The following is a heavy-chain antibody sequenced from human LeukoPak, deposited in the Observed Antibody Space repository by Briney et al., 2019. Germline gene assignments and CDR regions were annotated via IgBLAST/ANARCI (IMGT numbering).Heavy chain of an antibody. Sequence: ASVKVSCKASGYTFTSYYMHWVRQAPGQGLEWMGWINTNTGNPTYAQGFTGRFVFSLDTSVSTAYLQISSLKAEDTAVYYCARDRTSTVAGTLLFDYWGQGTLVTVSS. CDR2: INTNTGNP. J-gene: IGHJ4*02. V-gene: IGHV7-4-1*02. CDR3: ARDRTSTVAGTLLFDY. CDR1: GYTFTSYY. D-gene: IGHD6-19*01.